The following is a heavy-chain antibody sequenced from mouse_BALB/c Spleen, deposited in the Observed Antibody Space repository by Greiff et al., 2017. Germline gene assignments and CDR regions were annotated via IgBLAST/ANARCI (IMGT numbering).Heavy chain of an antibody. CDR3: TRGEYYGSSFYWYFDV. CDR1: GYTFTSYY. Sequence: VQLQQSGAELVKPGASVTLSCKASGYTFTSYYMYWVKQRPGQGLEWLGEINPSNGGTNFNEKFKSKATLTVDKSSSTAYMQLSSLTSEDSAVYYCTRGEYYGSSFYWYFDVWGAGTTVTVSS. CDR2: INPSNGGT. J-gene: IGHJ1*01. D-gene: IGHD1-1*01. V-gene: IGHV1S81*02.